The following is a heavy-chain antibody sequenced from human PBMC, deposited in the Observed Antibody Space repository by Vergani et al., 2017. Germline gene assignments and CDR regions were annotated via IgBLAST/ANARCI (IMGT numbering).Heavy chain of an antibody. V-gene: IGHV4-39*07. CDR3: ARTYYDFWSGYYSAYYYGMDV. CDR1: GGSISSSSYY. D-gene: IGHD3-3*01. Sequence: QVQLQESGPGLVKPSETLSLTCTVSGGSISSSSYYWGWIRQPPGKGLEWIGSIYYSGSTYYNPSLTSRVTISVDTSKNQFSLKLDSVTAADTAVYYCARTYYDFWSGYYSAYYYGMDVWGQGTTVTVSS. J-gene: IGHJ6*02. CDR2: IYYSGST.